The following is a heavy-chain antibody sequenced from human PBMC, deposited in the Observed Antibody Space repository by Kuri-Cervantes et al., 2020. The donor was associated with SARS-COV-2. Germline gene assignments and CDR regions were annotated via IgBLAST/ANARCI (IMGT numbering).Heavy chain of an antibody. V-gene: IGHV1-2*02. CDR1: GYTFTGYY. J-gene: IGHJ6*02. D-gene: IGHD3-10*01. CDR2: INPNSGGT. Sequence: ASVKVSCKASGYTFTGYYMHWVRQAPGQGLEWMGWINPNSGGTNYAQKFQGRVTMTRDTSISTAYMELSRLRSDDTAVYYCARDFTMVRGLDYYSGMDVWGQGTTVTVSS. CDR3: ARDFTMVRGLDYYSGMDV.